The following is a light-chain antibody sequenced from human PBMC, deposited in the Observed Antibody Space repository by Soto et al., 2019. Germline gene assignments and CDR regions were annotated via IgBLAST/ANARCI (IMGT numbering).Light chain of an antibody. J-gene: IGLJ3*02. CDR3: AAWDDSPDWV. V-gene: IGLV1-47*01. Sequence: QSVLTQPPSASGTPGQRVTISCSGSSSNIGSNYVYWYQQLPGTAPKLLIYRNNQRPSGVPDRFSGSKSGTSVSLAISGLRSEDEADYYCAAWDDSPDWVFGGGTKLTVL. CDR1: SSNIGSNY. CDR2: RNN.